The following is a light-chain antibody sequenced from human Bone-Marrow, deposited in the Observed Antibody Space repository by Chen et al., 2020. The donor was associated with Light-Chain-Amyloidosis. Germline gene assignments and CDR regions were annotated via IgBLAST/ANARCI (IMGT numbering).Light chain of an antibody. CDR2: DIT. J-gene: IGLJ1*01. V-gene: IGLV2-14*03. CDR1: SSDIGEYNY. CDR3: SSDRSINSLI. Sequence: QSALTQPASVSGSPGQSISISCTGTSSDIGEYNYVSWYQQLPGKAPKRIIFDITILPSGVSNRFYGSKSGNPASLLISGLQAADEADHYCSSDRSINSLIFGGGTKVSVL.